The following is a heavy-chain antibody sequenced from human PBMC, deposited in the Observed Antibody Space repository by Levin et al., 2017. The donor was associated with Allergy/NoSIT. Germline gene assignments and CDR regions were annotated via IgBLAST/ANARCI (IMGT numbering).Heavy chain of an antibody. D-gene: IGHD4-11*01. CDR3: ATEGAVTLDY. Sequence: ETLSLTCAASGFTFSSYWMHWVRQAPGKGLVWVSRINSDGSSTTYADSVKGRFTISRDNAKNTLYLQMNSLRAEDTALYYCATEGAVTLDYWGQGTLVTVSS. V-gene: IGHV3-74*01. CDR1: GFTFSSYW. CDR2: INSDGSST. J-gene: IGHJ4*02.